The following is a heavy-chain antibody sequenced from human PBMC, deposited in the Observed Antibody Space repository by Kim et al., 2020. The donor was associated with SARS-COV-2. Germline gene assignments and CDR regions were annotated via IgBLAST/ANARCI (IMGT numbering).Heavy chain of an antibody. Sequence: ASVKVSCKPSGYTFTSYAMHWVRQAPGQRLEWMGWINAGNGNTKYSQKFQGRVTITRDTSASTAYMELSSLRSEDTAVYYCARELGRYYYYGMDVWGQGTTVTVSS. CDR3: ARELGRYYYYGMDV. CDR2: INAGNGNT. V-gene: IGHV1-3*01. D-gene: IGHD3-3*01. J-gene: IGHJ6*02. CDR1: GYTFTSYA.